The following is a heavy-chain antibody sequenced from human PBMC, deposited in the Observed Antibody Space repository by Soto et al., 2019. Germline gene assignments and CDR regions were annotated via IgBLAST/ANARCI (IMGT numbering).Heavy chain of an antibody. D-gene: IGHD6-19*01. CDR2: IYYSGST. CDR3: ARDQGSVAGTYYYYYGMDV. Sequence: SETLSLTCTVSGGSIRRGGYYWSWIRQHPGKGLEWIGYIYYSGSTYYNPSLKSRVTISVDTTKNQFSLKPSSVTAADTAVYYCARDQGSVAGTYYYYYGMDVWGQGTTVTVSS. CDR1: GGSIRRGGYY. J-gene: IGHJ6*02. V-gene: IGHV4-31*03.